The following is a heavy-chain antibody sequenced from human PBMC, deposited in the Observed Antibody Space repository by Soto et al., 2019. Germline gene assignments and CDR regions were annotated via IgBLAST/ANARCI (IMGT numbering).Heavy chain of an antibody. V-gene: IGHV1-18*04. J-gene: IGHJ6*02. CDR3: ARDRMPLQDIVIVPAAPYYYGMDV. CDR2: VSGYNDNT. D-gene: IGHD2-2*01. Sequence: QVQLVQSGAEVKKPGASVKVSCKASGYTFTIYGISWVRQAPGQGLEWMGWVSGYNDNTNYAQKLQGRVTMTTDTSTSTAYMELRSLRSDDTAVYYCARDRMPLQDIVIVPAAPYYYGMDVWGQGTTVTVSS. CDR1: GYTFTIYG.